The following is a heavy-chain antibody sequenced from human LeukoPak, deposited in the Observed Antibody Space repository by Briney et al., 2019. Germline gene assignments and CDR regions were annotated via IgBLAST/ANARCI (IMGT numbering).Heavy chain of an antibody. Sequence: GGSLRLSCAASGFTFSSYWMSWVRQAPGKGWEGGANIKQDGSDKYYVDSVKGRFTISRDNAKNSLYLPTNSLRAEDTAVYYCARDFWIAGDYSHFDYWGQGTLVTVSS. CDR2: IKQDGSDK. V-gene: IGHV3-7*01. CDR3: ARDFWIAGDYSHFDY. CDR1: GFTFSSYW. J-gene: IGHJ4*02. D-gene: IGHD4-17*01.